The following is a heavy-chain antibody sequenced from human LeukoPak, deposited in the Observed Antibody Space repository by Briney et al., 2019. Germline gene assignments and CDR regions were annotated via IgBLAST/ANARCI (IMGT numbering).Heavy chain of an antibody. D-gene: IGHD3-16*01. V-gene: IGHV3-74*01. Sequence: PGGSLRLSCAASGFTFSSYWMHWVRQAPGKGLVWVSRINSGGSGTTYADSVKSRFTISRDNAKNTLYLQMSSLRVEDTAVYYCANGYTSTYYNALDIRGQGTMVTVSS. CDR1: GFTFSSYW. J-gene: IGHJ3*02. CDR3: ANGYTSTYYNALDI. CDR2: INSGGSGT.